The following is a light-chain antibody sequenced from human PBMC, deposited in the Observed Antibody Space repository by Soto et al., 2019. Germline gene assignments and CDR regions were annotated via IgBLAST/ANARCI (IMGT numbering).Light chain of an antibody. CDR3: QQYNNWPWT. CDR2: GAS. J-gene: IGKJ1*01. Sequence: EIVMTQSPATWSGSPGERATLFCXASQSVSSNLAWYQQKPGQAPRLLIYGASTRATGIPARFSGSGSGTEFTLTISSLQSEDFAVYYCQQYNNWPWTFGQGTKVDI. V-gene: IGKV3-15*01. CDR1: QSVSSN.